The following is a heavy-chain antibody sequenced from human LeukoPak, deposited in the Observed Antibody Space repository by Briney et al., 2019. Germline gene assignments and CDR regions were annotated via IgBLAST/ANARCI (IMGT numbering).Heavy chain of an antibody. CDR1: GGSFSGYY. Sequence: SETLSLTCAVYGGSFSGYYWSWIRQPPGKGLEWIGEINHSGSTNYNPSLKSRVTISVDTSKNQFSLKLSSVTAADTAVYYCARSLIVYPHAFDIRGQGTMVTVSS. V-gene: IGHV4-34*01. D-gene: IGHD2-8*01. CDR2: INHSGST. J-gene: IGHJ3*02. CDR3: ARSLIVYPHAFDI.